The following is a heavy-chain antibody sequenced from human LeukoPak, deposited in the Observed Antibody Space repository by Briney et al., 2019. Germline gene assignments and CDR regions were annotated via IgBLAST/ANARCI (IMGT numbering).Heavy chain of an antibody. CDR2: INHSGST. D-gene: IGHD5-18*01. J-gene: IGHJ6*02. Sequence: PSETLSLTCAVYGGSFSGYYWSWIRQPPGKGLEWIGEINHSGSTNYNPSLKSRVTISVDTSKDQFSLKLSSVTAADTAVYYCARRQRIQLWSNYYYYGMDVWGQGTTVTVSS. CDR3: ARRQRIQLWSNYYYYGMDV. CDR1: GGSFSGYY. V-gene: IGHV4-34*01.